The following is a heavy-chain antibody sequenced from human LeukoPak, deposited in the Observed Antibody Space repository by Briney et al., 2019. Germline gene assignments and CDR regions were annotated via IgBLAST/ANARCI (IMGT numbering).Heavy chain of an antibody. CDR3: ARAGPGSGWYFDY. Sequence: RASVKVSCKASGYDFTSVGITWVRRAPGQGLGWMGWISLYNGNTRYAQKFQGRVAMTTDTSTTTGYMELRGLRFNDTAVYYCARAGPGSGWYFDYWGQGTLVTVSA. CDR1: GYDFTSVG. V-gene: IGHV1-18*01. CDR2: ISLYNGNT. J-gene: IGHJ4*02. D-gene: IGHD6-19*01.